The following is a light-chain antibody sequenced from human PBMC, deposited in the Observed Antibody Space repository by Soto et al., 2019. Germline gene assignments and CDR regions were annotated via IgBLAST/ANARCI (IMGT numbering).Light chain of an antibody. CDR2: AVS. J-gene: IGKJ2*03. CDR1: QSVDSRY. CDR3: LQYGSSPRYS. V-gene: IGKV3-20*01. Sequence: DIVLTQSPGTLSLSPGERATLSCRASQSVDSRYLAWYQQKPGQAPRLVIHAVSRRATGIPDRFSGSGSGTDFTLTISRLEPEDFAEYYCLQYGSSPRYSFGQGTKLEIK.